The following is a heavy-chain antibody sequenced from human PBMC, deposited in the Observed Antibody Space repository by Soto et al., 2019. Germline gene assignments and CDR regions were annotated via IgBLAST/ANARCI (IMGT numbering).Heavy chain of an antibody. CDR1: GYTFTTYA. CDR2: INAGNGNT. Sequence: GASVKVSCKASGYTFTTYAMHWVRQAPGQRLEWMGWINAGNGNTKYSQKFQDRVTITMHTSASTAYMELSSLRSEDTAVYYCARDLWATSNYYKFDYWGQGTLVTVSS. CDR3: ARDLWATSNYYKFDY. V-gene: IGHV1-3*01. J-gene: IGHJ4*02. D-gene: IGHD4-4*01.